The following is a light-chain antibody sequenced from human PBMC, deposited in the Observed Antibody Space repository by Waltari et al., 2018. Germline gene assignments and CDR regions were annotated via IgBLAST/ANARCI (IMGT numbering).Light chain of an antibody. J-gene: IGLJ1*01. Sequence: QSALTQAASASGSPGQSSTIYCTDTSSDFGGSHSVSWYQQNPGKAPKILIYYVTNRPSGVSNRFSGSKSGNTASLTISGLQAEDEADYYCSAYTRSGTYVFGTGTKVTVL. CDR3: SAYTRSGTYV. V-gene: IGLV2-14*03. CDR1: SSDFGGSHS. CDR2: YVT.